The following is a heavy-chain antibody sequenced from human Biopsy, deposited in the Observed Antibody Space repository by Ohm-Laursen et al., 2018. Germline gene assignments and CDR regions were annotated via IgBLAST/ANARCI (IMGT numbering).Heavy chain of an antibody. D-gene: IGHD2-21*02. CDR2: ITWNSGSI. CDR1: GFTFDDYA. V-gene: IGHV3-9*01. CDR3: AKDMGQVTAAIGY. J-gene: IGHJ4*02. Sequence: SSLRLSRAASGFTFDDYAMHWVRQAPGKGLEWVSGITWNSGSIGYADSVKGRFSIFRDNAKHSLYLQMNSLRAEDTALYYCAKDMGQVTAAIGYWGQGTLVTVSS.